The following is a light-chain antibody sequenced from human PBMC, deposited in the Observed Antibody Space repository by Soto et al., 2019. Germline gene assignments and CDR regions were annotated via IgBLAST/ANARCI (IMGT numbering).Light chain of an antibody. CDR1: QGISRW. Sequence: DIPMTQSPSSVSASVGDRVTITCRASQGISRWLAWYQQKPGKAPKLLIYAASSLQSGVPSRFSGSGSGTDFTLTICSLQPEDFATYYCQQANSFPITFGQGTRLEIK. CDR2: AAS. CDR3: QQANSFPIT. V-gene: IGKV1-12*01. J-gene: IGKJ5*01.